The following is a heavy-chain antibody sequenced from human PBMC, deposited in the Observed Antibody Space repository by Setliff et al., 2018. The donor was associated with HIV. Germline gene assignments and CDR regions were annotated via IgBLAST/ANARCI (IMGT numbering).Heavy chain of an antibody. CDR2: VSYSGST. D-gene: IGHD6-13*01. V-gene: IGHV4-39*01. CDR3: ARLPAADGTVDY. CDR1: GDSISTGTYY. Sequence: SETLSLTCSVSGDSISTGTYYWGWIRQPPGKGLEWIGSVSYSGSTLYNPSLQSRVTISLHTSKNQFSLKMSSVTAADTAVYYCARLPAADGTVDYWGQGTLVTVSS. J-gene: IGHJ4*02.